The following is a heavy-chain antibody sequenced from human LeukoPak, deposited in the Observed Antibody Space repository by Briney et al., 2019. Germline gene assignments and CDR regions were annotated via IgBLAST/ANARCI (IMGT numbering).Heavy chain of an antibody. CDR1: CGSISSYY. Sequence: SETLSLTCTVSCGSISSYYWSWIRQPPGKGLEWIGYIYYSGSTNYNPSLKSRVTISVDTSKNQFSLKLSSVTAADTAVYYCARKGGDYFDYWGQGTLVTVSS. J-gene: IGHJ4*02. CDR3: ARKGGDYFDY. V-gene: IGHV4-59*01. CDR2: IYYSGST. D-gene: IGHD3-16*01.